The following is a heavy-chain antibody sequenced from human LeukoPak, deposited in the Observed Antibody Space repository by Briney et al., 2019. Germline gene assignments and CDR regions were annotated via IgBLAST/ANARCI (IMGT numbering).Heavy chain of an antibody. CDR2: ISAYNGNT. Sequence: GASVKVSCKASGYTFTSYGISWVRQAPGQGLEWMGWISAYNGNTNYAQKPQGRVTMTTDTSTSTAYMELRSLRSDDTAVYYCAREGPGVDIVATIPPYFDYWGQGTLVTVSS. D-gene: IGHD5-12*01. CDR1: GYTFTSYG. CDR3: AREGPGVDIVATIPPYFDY. J-gene: IGHJ4*02. V-gene: IGHV1-18*01.